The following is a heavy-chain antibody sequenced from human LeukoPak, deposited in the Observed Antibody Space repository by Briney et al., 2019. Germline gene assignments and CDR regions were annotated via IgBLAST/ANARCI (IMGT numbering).Heavy chain of an antibody. J-gene: IGHJ3*02. D-gene: IGHD1-14*01. Sequence: GRSLRLSCAAAGFTFSNYGIHWVRQAPGKGREWVAVISKDGSNKDYADSVKGRFIISRDNSKNTLYLQMNSLRAEDTAVYYCARDRSGIYDAFDIWGQGTMVTVTS. CDR2: ISKDGSNK. CDR3: ARDRSGIYDAFDI. V-gene: IGHV3-30*03. CDR1: GFTFSNYG.